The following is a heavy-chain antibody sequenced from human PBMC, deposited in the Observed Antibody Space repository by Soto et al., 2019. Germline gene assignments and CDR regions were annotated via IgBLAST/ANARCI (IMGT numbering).Heavy chain of an antibody. CDR2: IRRHTSVT. Sequence: EVQLVESGGMLVQPGGSLRLSCAASGLTLSTSSMNWVRQAPGKGLEWISYIRRHTSVTAYADAVKGRVTISRDSAKNSLYLQMDSLRVEDTAVYYCGKVAASGYYTVDRWGQGTLVTVSS. CDR1: GLTLSTSS. CDR3: GKVAASGYYTVDR. V-gene: IGHV3-48*01. D-gene: IGHD3-22*01. J-gene: IGHJ5*02.